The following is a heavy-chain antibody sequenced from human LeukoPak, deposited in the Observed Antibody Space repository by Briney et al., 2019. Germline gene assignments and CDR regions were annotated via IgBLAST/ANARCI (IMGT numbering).Heavy chain of an antibody. V-gene: IGHV3-48*03. CDR1: GFTFSSYE. D-gene: IGHD5-12*01. CDR3: ASEATGYYFDY. J-gene: IGHJ4*02. CDR2: ISSSGSTI. Sequence: GGSLRLSCAASGFTFSSYEMNWVRQAPGKGLEWVSYISSSGSTIYYADSEKGRFTISRDNAKNSLYLQMNSLRAEDTAVYYCASEATGYYFDYWGQGTLVTVSS.